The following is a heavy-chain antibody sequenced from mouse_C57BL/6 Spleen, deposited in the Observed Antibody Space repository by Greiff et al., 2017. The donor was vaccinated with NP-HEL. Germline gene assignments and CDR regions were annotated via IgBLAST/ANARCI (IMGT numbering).Heavy chain of an antibody. CDR2: ISNGGGST. CDR1: GFTFSDYY. J-gene: IGHJ1*03. D-gene: IGHD1-1*01. V-gene: IGHV5-12*01. Sequence: EVMLVESGRGLVQPGGSLKLSCAASGFTFSDYYMYWVRQTPEKRLEWVAYISNGGGSTYYPDTVKGRFTISRDNAKNTLYLQMSRLKSEDTAMYYCARHNYGSRDPYWYFDVWGTGTTVTVSS. CDR3: ARHNYGSRDPYWYFDV.